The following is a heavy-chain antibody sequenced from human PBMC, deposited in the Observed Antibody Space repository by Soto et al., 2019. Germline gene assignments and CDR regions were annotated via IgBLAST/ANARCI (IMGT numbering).Heavy chain of an antibody. D-gene: IGHD6-19*01. J-gene: IGHJ4*02. CDR3: ASENSSGWYKGGSRIFDY. CDR2: IYYSGST. V-gene: IGHV4-39*01. Sequence: QLQLQESGPGLVKPSETLSLTCTVSGGSISSSSYYWGWIRQPPGKGLEWIGSIYYSGSTYYNPSLKSRVTISVDTSKNQFSLKLSSVTAADTAVYYCASENSSGWYKGGSRIFDYWGQGTLVTVSS. CDR1: GGSISSSSYY.